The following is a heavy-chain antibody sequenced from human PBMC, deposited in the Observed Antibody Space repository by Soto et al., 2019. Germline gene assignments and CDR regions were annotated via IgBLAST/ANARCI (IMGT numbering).Heavy chain of an antibody. J-gene: IGHJ4*02. CDR3: VRGGYD. D-gene: IGHD2-15*01. CDR2: IYGPEKT. Sequence: EVQLIETGGDLIQPGGSLRLSCAVSGFSVTTNNINWVRQAPGKGLEWVSIIYGPEKTYYADSVRGRFTVSRDNSNNTVYLQMDILRTEDSALYYCVRGGYDWGQGTLVTVSS. CDR1: GFSVTTNN. V-gene: IGHV3-53*02.